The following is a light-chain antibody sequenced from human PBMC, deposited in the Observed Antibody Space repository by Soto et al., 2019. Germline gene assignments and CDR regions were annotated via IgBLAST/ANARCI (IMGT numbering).Light chain of an antibody. CDR2: KDN. J-gene: IGLJ1*01. CDR1: VLPKQY. V-gene: IGLV3-25*02. Sequence: SSDLTQPPSASVSAGQPASITCSGDVLPKQYAYWYQQKPGQAPVLMIYKDNERPSGIHQRSSGSSPGTTATLDISGVQAEDEADYYGQSADITGTYVFATGTKVTVL. CDR3: QSADITGTYV.